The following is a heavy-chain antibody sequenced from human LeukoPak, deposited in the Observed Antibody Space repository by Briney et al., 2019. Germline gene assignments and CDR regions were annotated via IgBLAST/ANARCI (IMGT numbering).Heavy chain of an antibody. CDR1: GASISTYY. CDR3: ARDRGGAYYYGSGSFDY. CDR2: LFFGGST. Sequence: SETLSLTCTVSGASISTYYWSWIRQPPGKGLEWIGYLFFGGSTNYNPSLKSRVTISSDTSKNQLSLNLSSVTAADTAVYYCARDRGGAYYYGSGSFDYWGQGTLVTVSS. D-gene: IGHD3-10*01. J-gene: IGHJ4*02. V-gene: IGHV4-59*01.